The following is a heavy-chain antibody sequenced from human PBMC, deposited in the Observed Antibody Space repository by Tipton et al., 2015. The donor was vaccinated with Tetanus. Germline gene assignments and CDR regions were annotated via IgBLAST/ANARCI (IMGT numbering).Heavy chain of an antibody. J-gene: IGHJ4*02. D-gene: IGHD3-10*01. CDR1: GFTFSSYA. CDR3: AKNEGILNVGDYFDY. Sequence: SLRLSCAASGFTFSSYAMSWVRQAPGKGLEWVSAISGSGGSTYYADSVKGRFTISRDNSKNTLYLQMNSLRAEDTAVYYCAKNEGILNVGDYFDYWGQGTLVTVSS. V-gene: IGHV3-23*01. CDR2: ISGSGGST.